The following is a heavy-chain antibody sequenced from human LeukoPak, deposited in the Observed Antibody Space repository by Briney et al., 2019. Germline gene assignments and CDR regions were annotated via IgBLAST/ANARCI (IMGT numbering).Heavy chain of an antibody. V-gene: IGHV4-59*01. D-gene: IGHD3-10*01. CDR1: GGSISSYY. Sequence: SETLSLTCTVSGGSISSYYWSWIRQPPGKGLEWSGYIYYSGSTNYNPSLKSRVTISVDTSKNQFSLKLSSVTAADTAVYYCAREHYYGSGRPINWFDPWGQGTLVTVSS. CDR2: IYYSGST. J-gene: IGHJ5*02. CDR3: AREHYYGSGRPINWFDP.